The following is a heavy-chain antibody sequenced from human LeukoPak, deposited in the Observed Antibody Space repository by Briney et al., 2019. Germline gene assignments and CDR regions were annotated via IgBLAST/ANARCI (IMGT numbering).Heavy chain of an antibody. J-gene: IGHJ4*02. Sequence: SQTLSLTCDISGDSVSSNSAACNWIRQSPLRGLEWLGRTYYRSKWYNDYAVSVKSRITINPDTSKNQFSLQLNSVTPEDTAVYYCTRGAPVGSSREFDYWGQGTLVTVSS. CDR1: GDSVSSNSAA. CDR2: TYYRSKWYN. D-gene: IGHD5-24*01. V-gene: IGHV6-1*01. CDR3: TRGAPVGSSREFDY.